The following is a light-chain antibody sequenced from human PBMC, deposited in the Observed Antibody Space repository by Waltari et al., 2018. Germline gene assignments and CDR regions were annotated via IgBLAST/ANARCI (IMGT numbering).Light chain of an antibody. Sequence: EIVMTQSPGTLSVSPGESATLSCRASQSVSSNLTWYQQKPGQAPRLLIYGASTRATGIPARFSGSGSGTEFTLTISSMQSEDFAVYYCQQFNNWPRTFGQGTKVEIK. CDR1: QSVSSN. J-gene: IGKJ1*01. V-gene: IGKV3-15*01. CDR2: GAS. CDR3: QQFNNWPRT.